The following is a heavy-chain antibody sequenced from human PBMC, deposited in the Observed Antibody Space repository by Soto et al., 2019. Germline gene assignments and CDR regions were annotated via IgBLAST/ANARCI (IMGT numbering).Heavy chain of an antibody. D-gene: IGHD3-16*01. CDR3: AREWGAGGDY. CDR2: ISAYNGNT. J-gene: IGHJ4*02. CDR1: GYTFTSYG. V-gene: IGHV1-18*01. Sequence: QVQLVQSGAEVKKPGASVKVSCKASGYTFTSYGINWVRQAPGQGLEWLGGISAYNGNTNYSQKLQGRVTMTTATTTGTAYMGLRSRRSDGTSVYFTAREWGAGGDYWGQATLVTVSS.